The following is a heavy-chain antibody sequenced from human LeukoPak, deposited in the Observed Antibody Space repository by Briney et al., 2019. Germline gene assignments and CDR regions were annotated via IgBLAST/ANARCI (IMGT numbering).Heavy chain of an antibody. Sequence: PGGSLRLSCAASGFTFSTYAMHWVRQAPGKGLEWVAVISYDGSNKYYADSVKGRFTISRDNSKNTLYLQMNSLRAEDTAVYYCARDLKAGEYDSSGYYGYFDYWGQGTLVTVSS. CDR2: ISYDGSNK. D-gene: IGHD3-22*01. CDR3: ARDLKAGEYDSSGYYGYFDY. V-gene: IGHV3-30-3*01. CDR1: GFTFSTYA. J-gene: IGHJ4*02.